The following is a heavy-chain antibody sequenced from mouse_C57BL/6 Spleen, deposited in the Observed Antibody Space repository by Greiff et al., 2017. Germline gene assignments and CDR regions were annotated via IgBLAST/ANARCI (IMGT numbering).Heavy chain of an antibody. Sequence: EVQLQPSGAELAKPGASVKLSCTASGFNIKDYYMHWVKQRTEQGLEWIGRIDTEDGETKYAPNFKGKATRTADTSANTADLQLSSQTAEDTAVYYCARENWDGDAMDDWGQGTSVTVSS. V-gene: IGHV14-2*01. CDR3: ARENWDGDAMDD. CDR1: GFNIKDYY. D-gene: IGHD4-1*01. J-gene: IGHJ4*01. CDR2: IDTEDGET.